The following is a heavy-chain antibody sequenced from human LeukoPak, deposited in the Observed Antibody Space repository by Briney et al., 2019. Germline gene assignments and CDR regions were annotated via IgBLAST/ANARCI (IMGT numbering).Heavy chain of an antibody. D-gene: IGHD6-6*01. Sequence: GGSLRLSCAASGFTFSSYGMHWVRQAPGKGLEWVAVIWYDGSNKYYADSVKGRVTISRDNSKNTLYLQMNSLTAEDTAVYYCARGIGEQLVFGAFAIWGQGTMVTVSS. V-gene: IGHV3-33*01. CDR3: ARGIGEQLVFGAFAI. CDR1: GFTFSSYG. CDR2: IWYDGSNK. J-gene: IGHJ3*02.